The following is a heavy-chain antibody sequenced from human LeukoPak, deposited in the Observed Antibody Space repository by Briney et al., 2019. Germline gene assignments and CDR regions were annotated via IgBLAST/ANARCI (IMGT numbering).Heavy chain of an antibody. CDR2: INHSGSI. D-gene: IGHD1-14*01. CDR1: GGSFSGYY. CDR3: ARAPEYGLYYFNY. V-gene: IGHV4-34*01. J-gene: IGHJ4*02. Sequence: SETLSLTCAVYGGSFSGYYWSWIRQPPGKGQGWIGEINHSGSINNNPSLKSRVSIPVDTSKNQFSLKLTSVTAADTAVYYCARAPEYGLYYFNYWGQGTLVTVSS.